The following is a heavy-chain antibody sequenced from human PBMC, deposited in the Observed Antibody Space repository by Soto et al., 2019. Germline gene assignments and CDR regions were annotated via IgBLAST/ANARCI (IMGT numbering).Heavy chain of an antibody. V-gene: IGHV6-1*01. CDR3: ARAPLSYYYDSSGYLGFDY. D-gene: IGHD3-22*01. CDR2: TYYRSKWYN. J-gene: IGHJ4*02. CDR1: GDSVSSNSAA. Sequence: QVQLQQSGPGLVKPSQTLSLTCAISGDSVSSNSAAWNWIRQSPSRGLEWLGRTYYRSKWYNDYAVSVKSRITINPDTSKNQFSLQLNSVTPEDTAVYYCARAPLSYYYDSSGYLGFDYWGQGTLVTVSS.